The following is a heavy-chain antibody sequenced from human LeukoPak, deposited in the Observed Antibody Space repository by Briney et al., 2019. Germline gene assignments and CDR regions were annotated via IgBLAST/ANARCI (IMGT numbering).Heavy chain of an antibody. CDR2: IKSKTDGGTT. V-gene: IGHV3-15*01. Sequence: GGSLRLSCAASGFTFSNAWMIWVRQAPGKGLEWVGRIKSKTDGGTTDYAAPVKGRFTISRDDSKNTLYLQMNSLKTEDTAVYYCTTGPALYYYDSSADYWGQGTLVTVSS. D-gene: IGHD3-22*01. J-gene: IGHJ4*02. CDR3: TTGPALYYYDSSADY. CDR1: GFTFSNAW.